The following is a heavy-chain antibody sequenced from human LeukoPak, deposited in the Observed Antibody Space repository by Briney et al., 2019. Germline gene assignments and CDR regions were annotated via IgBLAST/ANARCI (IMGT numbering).Heavy chain of an antibody. V-gene: IGHV3-30*04. CDR2: ISYDESNK. D-gene: IGHD3-22*01. CDR1: GFTFSSYA. Sequence: GGSLRLSCAASGFTFSSYAMHWVRQAPGKGLEWVAVISYDESNKYYADSVKGRFTISRDNSKNTLYLQMNSLRAEDTAVYYCARWAESSGYPSDYWGQGTLVTVSS. CDR3: ARWAESSGYPSDY. J-gene: IGHJ4*02.